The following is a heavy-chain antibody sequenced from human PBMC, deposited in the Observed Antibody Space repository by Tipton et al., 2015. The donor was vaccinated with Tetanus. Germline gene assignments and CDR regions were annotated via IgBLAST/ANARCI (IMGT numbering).Heavy chain of an antibody. CDR2: IIPIFGTA. V-gene: IGHV1-69*06. J-gene: IGHJ6*02. CDR3: ARDLAHTAMAAYYYGMDV. CDR1: GGTFSSYA. Sequence: QLVQSGAEVKKPGSSVKVSCKASGGTFSSYAISWVRQAPGQGLEWMGGIIPIFGTANYAQKFQGRVTITADKSTSTAYMELSSLRSEGTAVYYCARDLAHTAMAAYYYGMDVWGQGTTVTVSS. D-gene: IGHD5-18*01.